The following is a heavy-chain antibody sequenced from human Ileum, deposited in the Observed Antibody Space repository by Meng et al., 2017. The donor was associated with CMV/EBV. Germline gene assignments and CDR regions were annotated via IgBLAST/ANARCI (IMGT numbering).Heavy chain of an antibody. CDR3: ARGVYGSSGYYYP. Sequence: GESLKISCAAPGFTFSNYEMNWVRQAPGKGLEWVSYISSSGSTTYSADSVKGRFTISRDNAKNSLNLQMNSLRAEDTAVYYCARGVYGSSGYYYPWGQGTLVTVSS. CDR1: GFTFSNYE. D-gene: IGHD3-22*01. V-gene: IGHV3-48*03. CDR2: ISSSGSTT. J-gene: IGHJ5*02.